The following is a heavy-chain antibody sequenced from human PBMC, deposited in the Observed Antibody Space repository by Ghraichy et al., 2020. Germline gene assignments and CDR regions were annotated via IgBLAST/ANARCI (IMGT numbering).Heavy chain of an antibody. D-gene: IGHD3-10*01. Sequence: GESLNISCAASGFTFRNYWMSWVRQAPGKGPEWVANVKHDGSETYYVDSVKGRFTISRDNAKNSLYLQMNSLRAEDTAVYYCASSKQRSDYHFYYMDAWGKGTTVTVSS. V-gene: IGHV3-7*03. CDR1: GFTFRNYW. CDR3: ASSKQRSDYHFYYMDA. CDR2: VKHDGSET. J-gene: IGHJ6*03.